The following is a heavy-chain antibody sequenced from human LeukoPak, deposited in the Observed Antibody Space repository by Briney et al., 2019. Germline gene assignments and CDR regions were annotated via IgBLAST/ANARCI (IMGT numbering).Heavy chain of an antibody. Sequence: SVKVSCKASGGTFSSYAISWVRQAPGQGLEWMGGIIPIFGTANYAQKLQGRVTITADESTSTAYMELSGLRSEDTAVYYCAIYSYGSYYFDYWGQGTLVTVSS. D-gene: IGHD5-18*01. CDR2: IIPIFGTA. CDR1: GGTFSSYA. CDR3: AIYSYGSYYFDY. V-gene: IGHV1-69*13. J-gene: IGHJ4*02.